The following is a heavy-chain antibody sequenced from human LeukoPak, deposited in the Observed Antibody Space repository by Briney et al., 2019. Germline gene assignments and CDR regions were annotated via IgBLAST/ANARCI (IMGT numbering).Heavy chain of an antibody. CDR2: ISGSGSST. Sequence: GGSLRLSCAASGFTFITYAMSWVRQAPGKGLEWVADISGSGSSTYYADSVKGRFTISRDHSKNTLYLQMNRLRAEDTAVYYCAKEMATIRAFDFWGQGAMVTVSS. CDR3: AKEMATIRAFDF. CDR1: GFTFITYA. V-gene: IGHV3-23*01. J-gene: IGHJ3*01. D-gene: IGHD5-24*01.